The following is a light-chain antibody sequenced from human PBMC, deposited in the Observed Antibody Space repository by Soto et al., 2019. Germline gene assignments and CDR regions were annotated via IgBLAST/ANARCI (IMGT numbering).Light chain of an antibody. CDR2: EVN. Sequence: QSVLTQPPSASGSPGQSVAISCTGTSXDVGGYNYVSWYQQHPGKAPKLMIYEVNKRPSGVPDRFSGSKSGNTASLTVSGLQAEEEADYYCSSYAGSSNVFGTGTKVTVL. CDR3: SSYAGSSNV. J-gene: IGLJ1*01. CDR1: SXDVGGYNY. V-gene: IGLV2-8*01.